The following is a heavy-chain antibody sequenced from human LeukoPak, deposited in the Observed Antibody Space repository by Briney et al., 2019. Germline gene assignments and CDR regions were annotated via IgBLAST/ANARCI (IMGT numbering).Heavy chain of an antibody. CDR3: ARDLSYGSGEF. Sequence: GGSLRLSCAASGYTFTSYGMHWVRQAPGKGLEWVAAIWYDGSKKIYADSVRGRFTISRDDSKNTLYLQMNSLRAEDTAVYFCARDLSYGSGEFWGQGTLVTVSS. D-gene: IGHD3-10*01. V-gene: IGHV3-33*01. J-gene: IGHJ4*02. CDR1: GYTFTSYG. CDR2: IWYDGSKK.